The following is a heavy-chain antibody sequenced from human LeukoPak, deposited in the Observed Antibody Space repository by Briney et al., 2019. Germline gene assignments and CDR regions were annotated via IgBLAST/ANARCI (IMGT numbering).Heavy chain of an antibody. CDR1: GGTFSSYA. Sequence: GASVKVSCKASGGTFSSYAISWVRQAPGQGLEWMGGIIPIFGTANYAQKFQGRVTITADESTSTAYMELSSLRSEDTAVYYCARGSSIAARTSMGYWGQGTLVTVSS. V-gene: IGHV1-69*13. J-gene: IGHJ4*02. CDR2: IIPIFGTA. CDR3: ARGSSIAARTSMGY. D-gene: IGHD6-6*01.